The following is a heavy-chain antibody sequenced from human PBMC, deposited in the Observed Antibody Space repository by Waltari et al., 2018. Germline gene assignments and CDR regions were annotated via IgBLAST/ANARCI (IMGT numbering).Heavy chain of an antibody. J-gene: IGHJ3*01. Sequence: QVHLVESVGGVVQPGQSLRLSCEVSGFTFSDCTIHWVRQAPCRGLEWVALMSFDGNKRYSADSLKGRFTVSRDNSKSTLHLQMNSLRDDDTAVYYCAGAEYYDSGNYVEGFGVWGQGTMVTVSS. CDR1: GFTFSDCT. CDR3: AGAEYYDSGNYVEGFGV. CDR2: MSFDGNKR. D-gene: IGHD3-22*01. V-gene: IGHV3-30*01.